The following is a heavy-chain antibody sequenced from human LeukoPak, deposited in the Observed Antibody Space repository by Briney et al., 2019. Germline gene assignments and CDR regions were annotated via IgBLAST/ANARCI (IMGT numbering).Heavy chain of an antibody. J-gene: IGHJ4*02. Sequence: ASVKVSCKASGYTFSGYGINWVRQAPGQGLEWMGWISAYNGNTNYAQKLQGRVTMTTDTSTSTAYMQLRSLRSDDTAVYYCAREYGSGSYTGIDYWGQGTLVTVSS. CDR1: GYTFSGYG. CDR2: ISAYNGNT. D-gene: IGHD3-10*01. V-gene: IGHV1-18*01. CDR3: AREYGSGSYTGIDY.